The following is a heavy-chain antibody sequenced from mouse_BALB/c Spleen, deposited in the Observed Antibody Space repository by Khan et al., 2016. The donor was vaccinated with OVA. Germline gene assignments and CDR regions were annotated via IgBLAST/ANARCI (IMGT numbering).Heavy chain of an antibody. J-gene: IGHJ2*01. CDR2: ISGYSNTI. CDR1: GFTFSSYG. Sequence: EVELVESGGDLVQPGGSRKLSCAASGFTFSSYGMHWVRQAPEKGLEWVAYISGYSNTIYYADTVKGRFTISRDNSRNTLFLQMTSLMSEDTAMYYCATSYFYGYYFDYWGPGTTLTVSS. CDR3: ATSYFYGYYFDY. D-gene: IGHD1-1*01. V-gene: IGHV5-17*02.